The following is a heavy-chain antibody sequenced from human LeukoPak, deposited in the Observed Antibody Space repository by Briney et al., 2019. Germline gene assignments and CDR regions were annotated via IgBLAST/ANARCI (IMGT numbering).Heavy chain of an antibody. D-gene: IGHD4-11*01. CDR3: TRADYSNNWFDP. J-gene: IGHJ5*02. Sequence: ASVKVYCKASGYTFTGYYMHLVRQAPGPGLDWMGWINPNSGGTNYAQKFQGRVTMTRDTSITTGYMELSRLTSDDTALYYCTRADYSNNWFDPWGQGTLVTVSS. V-gene: IGHV1-2*02. CDR1: GYTFTGYY. CDR2: INPNSGGT.